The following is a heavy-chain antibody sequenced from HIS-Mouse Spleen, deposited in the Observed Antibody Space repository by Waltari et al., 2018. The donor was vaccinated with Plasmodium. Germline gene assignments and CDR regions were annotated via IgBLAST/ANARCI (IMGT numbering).Heavy chain of an antibody. CDR2: IKQDGSEK. CDR3: ASSWYWYFDL. D-gene: IGHD6-13*01. V-gene: IGHV3-7*01. J-gene: IGHJ2*01. CDR1: GFTFSSYW. Sequence: EVQLVESGGGLVQPGGSLSLSCAASGFTFSSYWMSWVRQAPGKGLEWVANIKQDGSEKYYVDSVKGRFTIARDNAKNSLYLQMNGLRAEDTAVYYCASSWYWYFDLWGRGTLVTVSS.